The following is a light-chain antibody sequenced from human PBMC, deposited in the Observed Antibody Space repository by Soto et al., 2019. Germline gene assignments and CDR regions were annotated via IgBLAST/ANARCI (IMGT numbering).Light chain of an antibody. CDR1: QSVSSSY. Sequence: EIVLTQSPGTLSLSSGERATLSCRASQSVSSSYLAWSQQKPGQAPRLLVYATSSRATGIPDRFSGSGSGTDFTLTISRLAPEDFAVYCCQQYGSSSFTFGQGTKLEIK. V-gene: IGKV3-20*01. J-gene: IGKJ2*01. CDR2: ATS. CDR3: QQYGSSSFT.